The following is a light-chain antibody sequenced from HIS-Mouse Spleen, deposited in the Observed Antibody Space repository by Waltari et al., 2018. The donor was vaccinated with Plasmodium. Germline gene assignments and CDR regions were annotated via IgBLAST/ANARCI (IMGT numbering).Light chain of an antibody. V-gene: IGLV3-1*01. CDR1: KLGDKY. CDR2: QDS. J-gene: IGLJ2*01. CDR3: QAWDSSTVV. Sequence: SYELTQPPSVSVSPGQTASITCSGDKLGDKYACWYQQKPGKSPVLVIYQDSKRPSGIPERFSGSNSGNKATLTISGTQAMDEADYYCQAWDSSTVVFGGGTKLTVL.